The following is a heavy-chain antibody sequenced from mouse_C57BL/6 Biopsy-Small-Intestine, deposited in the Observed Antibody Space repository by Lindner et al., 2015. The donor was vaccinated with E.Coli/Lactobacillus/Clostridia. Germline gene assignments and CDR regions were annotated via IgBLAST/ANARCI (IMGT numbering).Heavy chain of an antibody. CDR3: ARPIYYDSAWFAY. CDR2: IYPGDGDT. V-gene: IGHV1-82*01. D-gene: IGHD2-4*01. J-gene: IGHJ3*01. CDR1: GYAFSSSW. Sequence: VQLQESGPELVKPGASVKISCKASGYAFSSSWMNWVKQRPGKGLEWIGRIYPGDGDTNYNGKFKGKATLTADKSSSTAYMQLSSLTPEDSAVYFCARPIYYDSAWFAYWGQGTLVTVSA.